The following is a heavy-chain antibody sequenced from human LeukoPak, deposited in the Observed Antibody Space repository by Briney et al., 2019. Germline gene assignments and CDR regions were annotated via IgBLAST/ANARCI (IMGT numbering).Heavy chain of an antibody. CDR3: ARDSRTTGWYGPAS. D-gene: IGHD6-19*01. CDR2: ISSDGTNT. V-gene: IGHV3-74*01. J-gene: IGHJ5*02. Sequence: GGSLRLSCAASGFTLSNNWMHWVRQAPGKGLVWVSRISSDGTNTAYADPVKGRFTISRDNAKNTLYLQMNSLRGDDTAIYYCARDSRTTGWYGPASWGQGTLVTVSS. CDR1: GFTLSNNW.